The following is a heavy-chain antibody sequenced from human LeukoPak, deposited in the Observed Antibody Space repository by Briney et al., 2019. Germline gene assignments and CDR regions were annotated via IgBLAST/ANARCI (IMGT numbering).Heavy chain of an antibody. CDR3: AKEAGDFGVVTNYFDY. D-gene: IGHD3-3*01. CDR1: GFTFSNYW. Sequence: GGSLRLSCAASGFTFSNYWMHWVRQAPGKGLEWVSLISWDGGSTYYADSVKGRFTISRDNSKNSLYLQMNSLRTEDTALYYCAKEAGDFGVVTNYFDYWGQGTLVTVSS. V-gene: IGHV3-43*01. J-gene: IGHJ4*02. CDR2: ISWDGGST.